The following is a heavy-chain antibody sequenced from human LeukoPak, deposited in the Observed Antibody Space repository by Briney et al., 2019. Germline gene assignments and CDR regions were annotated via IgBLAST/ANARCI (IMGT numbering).Heavy chain of an antibody. CDR2: IYYSGST. CDR1: GFTFSSYG. J-gene: IGHJ4*02. V-gene: IGHV4-31*02. Sequence: LRLSCAASGFTFSSYGMRWIRQHPGKGLEWIRYIYYSGSTYYNPSLKSRVTISVDTSKNQFSLKLSSVTAADTAVYYCARAKEDMAPGYCFDYWGQGTLVTVSS. D-gene: IGHD5-24*01. CDR3: ARAKEDMAPGYCFDY.